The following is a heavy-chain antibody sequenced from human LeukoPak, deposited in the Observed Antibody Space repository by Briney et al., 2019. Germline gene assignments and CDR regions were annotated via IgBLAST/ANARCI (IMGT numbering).Heavy chain of an antibody. J-gene: IGHJ4*02. CDR3: ARVRGSYSTDY. CDR1: GFTFNDYY. V-gene: IGHV3-11*06. CDR2: ISGSSSDT. D-gene: IGHD1-26*01. Sequence: EGSLRLSCAASGFTFNDYYMSWIRQAPGKGLEWVSYISGSSSDTNYADSVKGRFTISRDNAKNSLYLQMNSLRAEDTAVYYCARVRGSYSTDYWGQGTLVTVSS.